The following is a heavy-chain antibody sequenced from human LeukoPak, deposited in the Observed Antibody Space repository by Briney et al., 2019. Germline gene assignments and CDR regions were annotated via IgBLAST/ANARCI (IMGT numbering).Heavy chain of an antibody. CDR3: AKDVGYCSSTSCTWVDY. D-gene: IGHD2-2*03. V-gene: IGHV3-30*18. Sequence: GGSLRLSCAASGFTFGSYGMHWVRQAPGKGLEWVAVISYDGSNKYYADSVKGRFTISRDNSKNTLYLQMNSLRAEDTAVYYCAKDVGYCSSTSCTWVDYWGQGTLVTVSS. CDR1: GFTFGSYG. J-gene: IGHJ4*02. CDR2: ISYDGSNK.